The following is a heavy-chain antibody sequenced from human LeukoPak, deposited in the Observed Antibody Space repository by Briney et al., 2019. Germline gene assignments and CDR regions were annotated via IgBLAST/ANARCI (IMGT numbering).Heavy chain of an antibody. CDR3: AKWGSSGWRSPFDY. CDR1: GFTFSSYW. V-gene: IGHV3-7*01. Sequence: GGSLRLSCAASGFTFSSYWMSWVRQAPGKGLEWVANIKQDGSEKYYVDSVKGRFTISRDNAKNSLYLQMNSLRAEDTAVYYCAKWGSSGWRSPFDYWGQGTLVTVSS. J-gene: IGHJ4*02. D-gene: IGHD6-19*01. CDR2: IKQDGSEK.